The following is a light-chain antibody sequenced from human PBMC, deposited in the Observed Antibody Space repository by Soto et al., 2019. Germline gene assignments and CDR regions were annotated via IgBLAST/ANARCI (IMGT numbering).Light chain of an antibody. V-gene: IGKV1D-12*01. J-gene: IGKJ5*01. Sequence: DIQMTQSPSSVSASLGDRFTLTCRASQGISRWLAWYQQKPGQAPKLLIYEASILQSGVPSRFSGSGSGTDFTLTINSLQPEDFATYYCQQTNAFPITFGQGTRLEIK. CDR2: EAS. CDR1: QGISRW. CDR3: QQTNAFPIT.